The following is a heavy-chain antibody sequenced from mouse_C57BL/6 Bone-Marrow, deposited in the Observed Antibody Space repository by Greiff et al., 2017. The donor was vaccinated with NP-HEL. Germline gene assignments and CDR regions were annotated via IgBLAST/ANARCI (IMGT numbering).Heavy chain of an antibody. CDR2: ISRGSSTI. J-gene: IGHJ2*01. CDR3: EGGLGY. CDR1: GFTFSDYG. V-gene: IGHV5-17*01. D-gene: IGHD2-4*01. Sequence: EVQVVESGGGLVKPGGSLKLSCAASGFTFSDYGMHWVRQAPEKGLEWVAYISRGSSTIYYADTVKGRFTISRDNAKNALFLQMTSLGSEDKAMYYCEGGLGYWGQGTTLTVSS.